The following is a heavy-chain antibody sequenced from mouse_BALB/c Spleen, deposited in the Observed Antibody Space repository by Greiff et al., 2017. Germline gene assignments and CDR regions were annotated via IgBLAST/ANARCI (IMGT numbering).Heavy chain of an antibody. Sequence: DVKLQESGPGLVKPSQSLSLTCTVTGYSITSDYAWNWIRQFPGNKLEWMGYISYSGSTSYNPSLKSRISITRDTSKNQFFLQLNSVTTEDTATYYCARTITTVVDWYFDVWGAGTTVTVSS. D-gene: IGHD1-1*01. V-gene: IGHV3-2*02. CDR1: GYSITSDYA. CDR2: ISYSGST. J-gene: IGHJ1*01. CDR3: ARTITTVVDWYFDV.